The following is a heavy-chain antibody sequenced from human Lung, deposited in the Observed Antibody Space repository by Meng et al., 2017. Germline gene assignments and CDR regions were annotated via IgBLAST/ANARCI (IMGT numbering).Heavy chain of an antibody. Sequence: QAPLPVPGHGLMEPSGALALTCAVTCGCITCRTLWSWVRQTPGKGLEWFGGTLHSGSTKHHPPLESRVTISVDKSKNQFSLKVYSVTAADTATYYCARFDISSSGRGDYWGQGILVTVSS. V-gene: IGHV4-4*02. J-gene: IGHJ4*02. CDR1: CGCITCRTL. CDR2: TLHSGST. CDR3: ARFDISSSGRGDY. D-gene: IGHD1-26*01.